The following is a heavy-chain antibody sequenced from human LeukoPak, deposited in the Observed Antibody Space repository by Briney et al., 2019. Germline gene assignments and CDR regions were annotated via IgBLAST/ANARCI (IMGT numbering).Heavy chain of an antibody. CDR3: ARGLSHEYSYGNFDY. CDR2: IYYSGST. Sequence: PSETLSLTCTVSGGSISSSSYYWGWIRQPPGKGLEWIGSIYYSGSTYYNPSLKSRVTISVDTSKNQFSLKLSSVTAADTAVYYCARGLSHEYSYGNFDYWGQGTLVTVSS. CDR1: GGSISSSSYY. V-gene: IGHV4-39*07. J-gene: IGHJ4*02. D-gene: IGHD5-18*01.